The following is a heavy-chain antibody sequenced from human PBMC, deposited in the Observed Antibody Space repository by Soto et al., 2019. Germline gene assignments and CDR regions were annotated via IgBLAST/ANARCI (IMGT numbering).Heavy chain of an antibody. Sequence: EVQLLESGGGLVQPGGSLRLSCAASGFTFSSYAMSWVRQAPGKGLEWVSAISGSGGSTYYADSVKGRFTISRDSSKNTLYLQMNSLRAEDTAVYYCAKRPANWNYLGYWGQGTLVTVSS. CDR2: ISGSGGST. V-gene: IGHV3-23*01. CDR1: GFTFSSYA. J-gene: IGHJ4*02. CDR3: AKRPANWNYLGY. D-gene: IGHD1-1*01.